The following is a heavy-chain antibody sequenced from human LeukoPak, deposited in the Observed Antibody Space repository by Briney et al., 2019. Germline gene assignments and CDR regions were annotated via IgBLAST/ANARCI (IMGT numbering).Heavy chain of an antibody. Sequence: SETLSLTCAVYGGSFSGYYWSWIRQPPGKGLEWIGEINHSGSTNYNPSLKSRVTISVDTSKNQFSLKLSSVTAADTAVYYCARVKWGATDYWGQGTLVTVSS. CDR3: ARVKWGATDY. CDR1: GGSFSGYY. CDR2: INHSGST. V-gene: IGHV4-34*01. D-gene: IGHD7-27*01. J-gene: IGHJ4*02.